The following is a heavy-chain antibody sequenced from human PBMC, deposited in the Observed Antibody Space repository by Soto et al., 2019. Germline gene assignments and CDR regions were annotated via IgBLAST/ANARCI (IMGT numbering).Heavy chain of an antibody. V-gene: IGHV1-69*13. CDR2: IIPIFGTA. CDR1: GGAFSSYA. CDR3: ARDSHRGGMDV. J-gene: IGHJ6*02. Sequence: SVKVYCKSSGGAFSSYAIIWVRQAPGQGLEWMGGIIPIFGTANYAQKFQGRVTITADESTSTAYMELSSLRSEDTAVYYCARDSHRGGMDVWGQGTTVTVSS.